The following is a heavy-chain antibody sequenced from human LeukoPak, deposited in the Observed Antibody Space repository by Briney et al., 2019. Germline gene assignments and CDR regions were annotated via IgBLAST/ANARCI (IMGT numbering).Heavy chain of an antibody. D-gene: IGHD3-10*01. CDR2: IIPIFGTA. Sequence: ASVKVSCKASGGTFSSYAISWVRQAPGQGLEWMGGIIPIFGTANYAQKFQGRVTITADESTSTAYMELSSLRSEDTAVYYCARVGLSYYGMDVWGQGTTVTVSS. CDR3: ARVGLSYYGMDV. V-gene: IGHV1-69*13. J-gene: IGHJ6*02. CDR1: GGTFSSYA.